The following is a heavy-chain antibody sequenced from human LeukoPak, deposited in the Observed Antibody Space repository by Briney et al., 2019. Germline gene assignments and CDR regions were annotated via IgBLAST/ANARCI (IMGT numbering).Heavy chain of an antibody. D-gene: IGHD2-15*01. CDR1: VLSPSDSR. J-gene: IGHJ6*02. CDR2: TAVADAVI. CDR3: ANYIQRPPGMDV. V-gene: IGHV3-23*01. Sequence: PGGSLRLSCALSVLSPSDSRMIWVRQAPEKRLEWVSVTAVADAVIQYADSVKGRFTISTDTSKNTVYLQMNRLRAVGTALYFCANYIQRPPGMDVWGQGTMVTVSS.